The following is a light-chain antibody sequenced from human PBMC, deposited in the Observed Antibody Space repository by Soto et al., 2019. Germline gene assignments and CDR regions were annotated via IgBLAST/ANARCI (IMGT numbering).Light chain of an antibody. CDR2: DAS. CDR3: QQYNSYSWT. Sequence: IQMTLSTSTLSATVGDSVTTTCRASQSISSWLAWYQQKPGKAPKLLIYDASSLESGVPSRFSGSGSGTEFTLTISSLQPDDFATYYCQQYNSYSWTFGQGTKVDI. J-gene: IGKJ1*01. V-gene: IGKV1-5*01. CDR1: QSISSW.